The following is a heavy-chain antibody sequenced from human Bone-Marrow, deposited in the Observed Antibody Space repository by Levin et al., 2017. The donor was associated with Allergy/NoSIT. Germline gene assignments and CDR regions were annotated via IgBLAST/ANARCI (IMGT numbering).Heavy chain of an antibody. V-gene: IGHV3-23*01. Sequence: GGSLRLSCATSGFTFRSYSMSWVRQAPGKGLEWVAGIASYGDERYYADSVKGRFTISRDVSESTLFLQMASLTAEDTALYYCAASYYVDTSGFDYWSQGTQVKVSS. CDR2: IASYGDER. D-gene: IGHD3-22*01. CDR3: AASYYVDTSGFDY. J-gene: IGHJ4*02. CDR1: GFTFRSYS.